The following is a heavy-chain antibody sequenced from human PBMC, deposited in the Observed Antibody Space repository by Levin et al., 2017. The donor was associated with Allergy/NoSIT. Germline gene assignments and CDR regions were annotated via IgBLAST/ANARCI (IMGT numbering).Heavy chain of an antibody. V-gene: IGHV3-30*18. CDR2: IVFGGNDQ. J-gene: IGHJ3*01. D-gene: IGHD2-15*01. Sequence: PGESLKISCAASGFQFSLYGMHWVRQAPGKGLEWVALIVFGGNDQYYADSVKGRFTISRDNSKNTLYLQMSSLRENDTAIYYCAKRGYCSGNTCQSHDAIDVWGQGTLVIVSS. CDR1: GFQFSLYG. CDR3: AKRGYCSGNTCQSHDAIDV.